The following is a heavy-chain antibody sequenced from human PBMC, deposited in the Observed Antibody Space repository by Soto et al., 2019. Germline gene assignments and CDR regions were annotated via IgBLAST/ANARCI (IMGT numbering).Heavy chain of an antibody. CDR1: GASISSTYW. Sequence: QVQLRESGPGLVKPSGTLSLTCVVSGASISSTYWWSWVRQPPGKGLEWIGEIYHTGSTKYNPSLKSRVTISIDKSNNEFSLKLNSVTAADTAVYYCATLPPRIEVVVTPIPTWGLGILVTVSS. CDR2: IYHTGST. D-gene: IGHD2-21*02. J-gene: IGHJ5*02. V-gene: IGHV4-4*02. CDR3: ATLPPRIEVVVTPIPT.